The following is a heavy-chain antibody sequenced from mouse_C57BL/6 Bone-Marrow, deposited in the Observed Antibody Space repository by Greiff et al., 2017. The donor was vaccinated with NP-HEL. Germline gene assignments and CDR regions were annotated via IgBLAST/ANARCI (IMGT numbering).Heavy chain of an antibody. CDR1: GYSITGGYY. J-gene: IGHJ3*01. CDR2: ISYDGSN. Sequence: DVQLQESGPGLVKPSQSLSLTCSVTGYSITGGYYWNWIRQFPGNKLEWMGYISYDGSNNYNPSLKNRISITRDTSKNQFFLKLNSVTTEDTATYYCAREGRLAWFAYWGQGTLVTVSA. CDR3: AREGRLAWFAY. V-gene: IGHV3-6*01.